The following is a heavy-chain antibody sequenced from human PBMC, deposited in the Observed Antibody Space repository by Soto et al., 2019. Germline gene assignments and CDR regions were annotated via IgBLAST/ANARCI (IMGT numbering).Heavy chain of an antibody. CDR3: ARHQSIVVVTAARAFDI. Sequence: SETLSLTCCVSGGSISSNSHYWVWIRQPPGKGLEWIGSIYYNGDTYYNPSLKSRVTISVDTSKNQFSVKLNSVTAADTAVYYCARHQSIVVVTAARAFDIWGQGTMVTVSS. V-gene: IGHV4-39*01. J-gene: IGHJ3*02. CDR1: GGSISSNSHY. CDR2: IYYNGDT. D-gene: IGHD2-15*01.